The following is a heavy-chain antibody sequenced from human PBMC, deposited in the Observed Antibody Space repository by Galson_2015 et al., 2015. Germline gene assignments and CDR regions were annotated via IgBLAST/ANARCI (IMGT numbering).Heavy chain of an antibody. J-gene: IGHJ4*02. Sequence: ETLSLTCAVYGGSFSGYYWSWIRQPPGKGLEWIGEINHSGSTNYNPSLKSRVTISVDTSKNQFSLKLSSVTAADTAVYYCARRASRCSTSCRGFNWGQGTLVTVSS. CDR1: GGSFSGYY. CDR2: INHSGST. CDR3: ARRASRCSTSCRGFN. D-gene: IGHD2-2*01. V-gene: IGHV4-34*01.